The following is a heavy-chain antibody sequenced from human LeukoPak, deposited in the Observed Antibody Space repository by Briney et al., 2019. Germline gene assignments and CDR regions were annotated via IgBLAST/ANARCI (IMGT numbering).Heavy chain of an antibody. J-gene: IGHJ4*02. Sequence: SVKVSCKASGGTFSSYAISWVRQAPGQGLEWMGRIIPIFGTANYAQKFQGRVTITTDESTSTAYMELSSLRSEDTAVYYCARDRDSSSWYAQFGYWGQGTLVTVSS. CDR2: IIPIFGTA. CDR1: GGTFSSYA. V-gene: IGHV1-69*05. CDR3: ARDRDSSSWYAQFGY. D-gene: IGHD6-13*01.